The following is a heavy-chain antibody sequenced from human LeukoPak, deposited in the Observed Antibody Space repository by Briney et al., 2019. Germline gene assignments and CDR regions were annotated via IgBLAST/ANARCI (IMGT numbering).Heavy chain of an antibody. Sequence: PVGSLRLSCAASGFTFSSYSMNWVRQAPGKGLEWVSYISSSSTIYYADSVKGRFTISRDNAKNSLYLQMNSLRAEDTAVYYCASVGGAATLGYWGQGTLVTVSS. CDR1: GFTFSSYS. CDR3: ASVGGAATLGY. J-gene: IGHJ4*02. V-gene: IGHV3-48*01. D-gene: IGHD1-26*01. CDR2: ISSSSTI.